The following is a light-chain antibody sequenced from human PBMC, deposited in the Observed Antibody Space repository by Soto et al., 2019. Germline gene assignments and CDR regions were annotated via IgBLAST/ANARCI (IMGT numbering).Light chain of an antibody. Sequence: QSALTQPASVSGSPGQSITISCTGASSDVGGFDHVSWYQQHPGKVPRLLIYDVSSRPSGVSDRFSGSKSGNTAFLTISGLQAEDEADYYCTSFTTTNTDVFGTGTKLTVL. CDR1: SSDVGGFDH. CDR3: TSFTTTNTDV. J-gene: IGLJ1*01. CDR2: DVS. V-gene: IGLV2-14*03.